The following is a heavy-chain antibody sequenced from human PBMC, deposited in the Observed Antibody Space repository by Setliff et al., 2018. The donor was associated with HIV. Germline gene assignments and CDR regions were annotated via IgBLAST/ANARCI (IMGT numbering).Heavy chain of an antibody. CDR2: TRNKANGYIT. Sequence: PGGSLRLSCVASGFPFSGSAVHWVRQPPGKGLEWVGRTRNKANGYITEYGASVQGRFTISRDNSKDSLSLQMNNLKAEDTAVYYCVRAAAGLDIWSQGIRVTVSS. V-gene: IGHV3-72*01. CDR1: GFPFSGSA. J-gene: IGHJ4*02. CDR3: VRAAAGLDI.